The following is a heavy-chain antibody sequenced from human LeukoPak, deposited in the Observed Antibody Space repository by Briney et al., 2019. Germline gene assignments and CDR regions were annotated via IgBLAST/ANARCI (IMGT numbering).Heavy chain of an antibody. CDR3: ASRMVRGVIDAFDI. D-gene: IGHD3-10*01. J-gene: IGHJ3*02. CDR2: IYYSGST. Sequence: SETLSLTCTVSGGSISSYYWSWIRQPPGKGLERVGYIYYSGSTNYNPSLKGRVTISVDTYKNQFSLKLSSVTAADTAVYYCASRMVRGVIDAFDIWGQGTMVTVSS. CDR1: GGSISSYY. V-gene: IGHV4-59*01.